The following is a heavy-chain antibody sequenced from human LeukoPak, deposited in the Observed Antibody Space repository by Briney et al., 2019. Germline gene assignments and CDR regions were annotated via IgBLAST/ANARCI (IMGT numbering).Heavy chain of an antibody. D-gene: IGHD3-10*01. V-gene: IGHV3-7*01. CDR2: INQDGSER. J-gene: IGHJ4*02. Sequence: GGSLRLSCAASGFTFSSHWMTWVRQAPGKGLEWVANINQDGSERYYVDSVKGRFTISRDNAKNTLYLQMNSLRAEDTAVYYCAKDRGYFDYWGQGTLVTVSS. CDR3: AKDRGYFDY. CDR1: GFTFSSHW.